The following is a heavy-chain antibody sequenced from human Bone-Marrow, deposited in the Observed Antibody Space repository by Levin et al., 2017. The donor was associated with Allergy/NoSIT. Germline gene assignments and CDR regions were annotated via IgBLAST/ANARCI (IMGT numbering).Heavy chain of an antibody. V-gene: IGHV2-70*11. CDR2: IDWDYDT. Sequence: QTLSLTCTFSGFSLNTTGMCLNWIRQPPGKALEWLGRIDWDYDTYYSTSLKTRLTISKDTSKNQVVLTMTNVDPVDTATYYCARESSTMYGLDVWGPGTTVTVSS. CDR1: GFSLNTTGMC. D-gene: IGHD6-13*01. CDR3: ARESSTMYGLDV. J-gene: IGHJ6*02.